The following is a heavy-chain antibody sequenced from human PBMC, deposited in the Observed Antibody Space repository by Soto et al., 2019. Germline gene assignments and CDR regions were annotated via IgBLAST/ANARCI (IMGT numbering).Heavy chain of an antibody. Sequence: GGSLRLSCAASGFTFNNYAMNWVRQAPGKGLEWVSFISGSSGCIYYADSVKGRFTISRDNAKNSLYLQMNSLRAEDTAVYYCASLDAFDIWGQGTMVTVSS. CDR1: GFTFNNYA. CDR3: ASLDAFDI. CDR2: ISGSSGCI. V-gene: IGHV3-21*01. J-gene: IGHJ3*02.